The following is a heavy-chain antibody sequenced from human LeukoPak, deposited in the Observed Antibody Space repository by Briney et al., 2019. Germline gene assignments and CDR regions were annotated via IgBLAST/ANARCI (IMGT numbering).Heavy chain of an antibody. CDR2: ISSSGSTI. CDR3: ARPGDYGDLYYFDY. V-gene: IGHV3-11*01. D-gene: IGHD4-17*01. CDR1: GFTFSDYY. J-gene: IGHJ4*02. Sequence: GGSLRLSCAASGFTFSDYYMSWIRHAPGKGLERVSYISSSGSTIYYADSVKGRFTISRDNAKNSLYLQMNSLRAEDTAVYYCARPGDYGDLYYFDYWGQGTLVTVSS.